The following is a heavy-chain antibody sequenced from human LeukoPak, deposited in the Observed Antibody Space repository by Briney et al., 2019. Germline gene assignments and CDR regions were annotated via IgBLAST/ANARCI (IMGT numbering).Heavy chain of an antibody. D-gene: IGHD6-25*01. Sequence: SETLSLTCTVAGGSISSSSYDWGWIRQPPGKGRVGIGSIYYSGSTYDDPSLKSLVTRSVDTSKNQFALKLSYVPAAGQAVYYCPRESPQAAFHYWGQGTLLTVSS. V-gene: IGHV4-39*06. CDR1: GGSISSSSYD. CDR2: IYYSGST. J-gene: IGHJ4*02. CDR3: PRESPQAAFHY.